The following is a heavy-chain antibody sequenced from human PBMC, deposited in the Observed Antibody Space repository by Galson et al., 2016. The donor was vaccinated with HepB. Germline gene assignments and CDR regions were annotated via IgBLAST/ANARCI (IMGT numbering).Heavy chain of an antibody. CDR2: ISYDGNNR. Sequence: SLRLSCAASGFTFSSYSLNWVRQAPGKGLEWVAVISYDGNNRHYADAVKGRFTISRDSSTNTVYLQMNSLRADDTVVYFCARDRGLLHYYYGMDVWGQGTTVTVSS. CDR1: GFTFSSYS. CDR3: ARDRGLLHYYYGMDV. D-gene: IGHD4-17*01. J-gene: IGHJ6*02. V-gene: IGHV3-33*08.